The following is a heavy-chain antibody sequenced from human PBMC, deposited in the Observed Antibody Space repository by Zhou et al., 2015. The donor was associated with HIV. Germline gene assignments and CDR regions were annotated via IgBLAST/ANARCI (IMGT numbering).Heavy chain of an antibody. CDR3: ARGVWDNSKGSKVYYGSGSSIGWFDP. CDR2: IIPIFGTA. CDR1: GGTFSSYA. Sequence: QVQLVQSGAEVKKPGSSVKVSCKASGGTFSSYAISWVRQAPGQGLEWMGGIIPIFGTANYAQKFQGRVTITADESTSTAYMELSSLRSEDTAVYYCARGVWDNSKGSKVYYGSGSSIGWFDPWGQGTLVTVSS. V-gene: IGHV1-69*01. D-gene: IGHD3-10*01. J-gene: IGHJ5*02.